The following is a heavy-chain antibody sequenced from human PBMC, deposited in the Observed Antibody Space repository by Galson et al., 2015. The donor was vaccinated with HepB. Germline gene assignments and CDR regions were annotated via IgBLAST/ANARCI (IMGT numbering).Heavy chain of an antibody. J-gene: IGHJ3*02. CDR3: AKEGLGAGTSAFDT. V-gene: IGHV3-23*01. Sequence: SLRLSCAGSGFTFGSHVMHWVRQAPGKGLEWVSGISGSGGNIFYVASVKGRFTISRDNSKNTLNLQMNSLRAEDTAVYYCAKEGLGAGTSAFDTWGQGTLVTVSS. CDR2: ISGSGGNI. D-gene: IGHD6-19*01. CDR1: GFTFGSHV.